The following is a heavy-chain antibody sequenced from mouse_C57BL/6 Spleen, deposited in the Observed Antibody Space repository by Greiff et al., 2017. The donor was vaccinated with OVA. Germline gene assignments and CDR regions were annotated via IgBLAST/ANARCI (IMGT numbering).Heavy chain of an antibody. D-gene: IGHD3-2*02. V-gene: IGHV1-42*01. Sequence: VQLQQSGPELVKPGASVKISCKASGYSFTGYYMNWVKQSPEKSLEWIGEINPSTGGTTYNQKFKAKATLTVDKSSSTAYMQLKSLTSEDSAVYYCARSGDYYAMDDWGQGTSVTVSS. CDR3: ARSGDYYAMDD. J-gene: IGHJ4*01. CDR2: INPSTGGT. CDR1: GYSFTGYY.